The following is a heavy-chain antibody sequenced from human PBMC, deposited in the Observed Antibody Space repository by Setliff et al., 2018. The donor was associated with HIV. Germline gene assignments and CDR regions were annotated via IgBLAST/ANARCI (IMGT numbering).Heavy chain of an antibody. D-gene: IGHD1-26*01. Sequence: GESLRLSCAASGFTFSNYWMDWVRQVPGKGLEWVVTMKKDGSEIYYVDSVKGRFTISRDNARASVYLEMRSLRVEDTAVYLCANLWEVGAWGQGTLVTVSS. V-gene: IGHV3-7*01. J-gene: IGHJ5*02. CDR2: MKKDGSEI. CDR1: GFTFSNYW. CDR3: ANLWEVGA.